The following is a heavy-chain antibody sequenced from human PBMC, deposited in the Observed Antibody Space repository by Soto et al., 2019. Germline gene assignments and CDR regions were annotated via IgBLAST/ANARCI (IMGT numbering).Heavy chain of an antibody. CDR2: TYYRSKWYS. V-gene: IGHV6-1*01. CDR1: GDSVSSNTVA. CDR3: AREVTNYYCGMDV. J-gene: IGHJ6*02. Sequence: SQTLSLTCDISGDSVSSNTVAWSWIRQSPSRGLEWLVRTYYRSKWYSDYAPSVKSRITINPDTSKNQISLQLNSVTPEDTAVYYCAREVTNYYCGMDVWGQGTRVTVSS.